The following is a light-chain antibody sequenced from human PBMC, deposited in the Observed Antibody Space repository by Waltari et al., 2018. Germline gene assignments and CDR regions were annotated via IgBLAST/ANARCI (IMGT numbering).Light chain of an antibody. CDR3: QQYNRYFS. CDR1: QRVSRW. V-gene: IGKV1-5*03. CDR2: KAS. J-gene: IGKJ2*01. Sequence: DIQMTQSPSTLSASVGDRVTMTCRASQRVSRWLAWYQQKTGRAPKLLIYKASTLESGVPSRFSGSGSETQFTITITSLQPDDSATYYCQQYNRYFSFGQGTKVEIK.